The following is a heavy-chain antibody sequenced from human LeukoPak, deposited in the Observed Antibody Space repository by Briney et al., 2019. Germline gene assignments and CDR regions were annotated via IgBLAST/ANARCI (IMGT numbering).Heavy chain of an antibody. J-gene: IGHJ5*02. CDR2: IYTSGST. Sequence: SETLSLTCTVSGGSISSGSCYWSWIRQPAGKGLEWIGRIYTSGSTNYNPSLKSRVTISVDTSKNQFSLKLSTVTAADTAVYYCARVLATWWFDPWGQGTLVTVSS. CDR1: GGSISSGSCY. V-gene: IGHV4-61*02. D-gene: IGHD1-26*01. CDR3: ARVLATWWFDP.